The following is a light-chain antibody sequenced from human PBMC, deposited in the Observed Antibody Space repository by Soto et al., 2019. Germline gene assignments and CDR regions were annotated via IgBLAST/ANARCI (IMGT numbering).Light chain of an antibody. CDR1: QGISNY. CDR3: QKYNSAPRT. Sequence: DIQMTQSPSSLSASVGDRVNITCRASQGISNYLAWYQQKPGKVPKLLIYAASTLQSGGPSRFSGSGSGTDFTLTISSLQPEDVATYYCQKYNSAPRTFGQGTKVEIK. CDR2: AAS. V-gene: IGKV1-27*01. J-gene: IGKJ1*01.